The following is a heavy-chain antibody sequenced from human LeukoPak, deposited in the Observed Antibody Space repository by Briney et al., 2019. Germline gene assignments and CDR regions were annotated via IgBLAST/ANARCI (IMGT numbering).Heavy chain of an antibody. CDR1: GVTFSSHG. CDR2: ITDSGSGT. CDR3: AKILLGSESFSWYCDL. Sequence: GGSLRLSCAASGVTFSSHGMSWVRQAPGKGLEWVSSITDSGSGTCYADSVKGRFTMSRDNSKNTLYLQMNSLRAEDTAVYYCAKILLGSESFSWYCDLWGRGTLVTVSS. V-gene: IGHV3-23*01. D-gene: IGHD1-26*01. J-gene: IGHJ2*01.